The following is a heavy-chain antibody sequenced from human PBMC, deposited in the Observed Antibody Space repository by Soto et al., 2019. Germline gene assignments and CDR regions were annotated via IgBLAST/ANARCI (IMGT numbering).Heavy chain of an antibody. J-gene: IGHJ5*02. CDR1: GYTFASYY. Sequence: RASVKVSCKASGYTFASYYMHWVRQAPGQGLEWMGIINPSGGSTSYAQKFQGRVTMTRDTSTSTVYMELSSLRSEDTAVYYCARDLLASYSRENWFDPWGQGTLVTVSS. V-gene: IGHV1-46*01. CDR3: ARDLLASYSRENWFDP. D-gene: IGHD3-16*01. CDR2: INPSGGST.